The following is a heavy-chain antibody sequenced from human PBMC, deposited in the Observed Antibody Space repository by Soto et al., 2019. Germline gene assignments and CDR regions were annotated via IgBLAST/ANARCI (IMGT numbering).Heavy chain of an antibody. D-gene: IGHD3-9*01. CDR2: IYYSGST. CDR3: ARHSAKGYYGILTGYDAFDI. J-gene: IGHJ3*02. Sequence: SETLSLTCTVSGGSISSSSYYWGWIRQPPGKGLEWIGSIYYSGSTYYNPSLKSRVTISVDTSKNQFSLKLSSVTAADTAVYYCARHSAKGYYGILTGYDAFDIWGQGTMVTVSS. V-gene: IGHV4-39*01. CDR1: GGSISSSSYY.